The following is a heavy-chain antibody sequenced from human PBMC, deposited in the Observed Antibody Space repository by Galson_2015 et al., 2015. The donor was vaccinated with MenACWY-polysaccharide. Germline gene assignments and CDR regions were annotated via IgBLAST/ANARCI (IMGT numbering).Heavy chain of an antibody. CDR1: GFTFSSYS. CDR3: AGFTFGGVIVII. Sequence: SLRLSCAASGFTFSSYSMNWVRQAPGKGLEWVSYISSSSSTIYYADSVKGRFTISRDNAKNSLYLQMNSLRAEDTAVYYCAGFTFGGVIVIIWGQGTLVTVSS. CDR2: ISSSSSTI. J-gene: IGHJ4*02. V-gene: IGHV3-48*01. D-gene: IGHD3-16*02.